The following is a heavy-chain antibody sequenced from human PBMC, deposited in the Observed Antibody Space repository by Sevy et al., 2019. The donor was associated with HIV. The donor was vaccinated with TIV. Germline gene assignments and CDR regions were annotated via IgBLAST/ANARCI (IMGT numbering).Heavy chain of an antibody. V-gene: IGHV3-23*01. Sequence: GGSLRLSCAASGFTFNTHAMNWVRQAPGKGLEWVSVISATGSSTYYADSVKGRFTISRDNSKNTLYLQRNSLTADDTAVYYCAKALNPALESMIEVIFRTLKGFDVWGQGTMVTVSS. D-gene: IGHD3-22*01. CDR3: AKALNPALESMIEVIFRTLKGFDV. CDR2: ISATGSST. CDR1: GFTFNTHA. J-gene: IGHJ3*01.